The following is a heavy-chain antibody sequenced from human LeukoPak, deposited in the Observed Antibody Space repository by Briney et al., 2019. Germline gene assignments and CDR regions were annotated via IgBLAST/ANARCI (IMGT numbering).Heavy chain of an antibody. CDR2: ISGGGGRT. V-gene: IGHV3-23*01. CDR3: AKVVRGGTIFGVAIRPRYYGMDV. CDR1: GFTFSTYA. J-gene: IGHJ6*02. D-gene: IGHD3-3*01. Sequence: GGSLRLSCVASGFTFSTYAMSWVRQAPGKGLEWVSVISGGGGRTYYADSVKGRFTISRDNSKNTLYLQMNSLRAEDTAVYYCAKVVRGGTIFGVAIRPRYYGMDVWGQGTTVTVSS.